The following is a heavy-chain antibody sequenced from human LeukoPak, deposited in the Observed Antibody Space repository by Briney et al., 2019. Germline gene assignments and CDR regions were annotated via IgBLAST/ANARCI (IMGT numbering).Heavy chain of an antibody. CDR2: INPNSGGT. V-gene: IGHV1-2*02. CDR1: GYTFTGYY. CDR3: ARDRSGYSGYDSYYFDY. D-gene: IGHD5-12*01. Sequence: ASVKVSCNASGYTFTGYYMHWVRPAPGQGLEWMGWINPNSGGTNYAQKFQGRVTMTRDTSISTAYMELSRLRSDDTAVYYCARDRSGYSGYDSYYFDYWGQGTLVTVSS. J-gene: IGHJ4*02.